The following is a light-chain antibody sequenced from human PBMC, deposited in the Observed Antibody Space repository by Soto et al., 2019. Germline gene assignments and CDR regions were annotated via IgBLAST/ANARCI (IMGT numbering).Light chain of an antibody. CDR2: DAS. Sequence: DIRLTQSPSTLSTSVGDRVTITCRASQSIRGWLAWYQQKPGKAPKLRIYDASTLESGVPSRFSASGSGTDFTLTTGCLQPDDFATYYCQQYNSNSWTVGKGTMV. CDR1: QSIRGW. J-gene: IGKJ1*01. CDR3: QQYNSNSWT. V-gene: IGKV1-5*01.